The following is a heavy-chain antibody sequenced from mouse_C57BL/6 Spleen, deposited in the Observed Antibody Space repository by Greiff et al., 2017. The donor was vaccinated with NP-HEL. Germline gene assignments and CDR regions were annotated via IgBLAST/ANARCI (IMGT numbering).Heavy chain of an antibody. CDR2: ISYDGSN. D-gene: IGHD1-3*01. Sequence: EVKLMESGPGLAKPSQSLSLTCSVTGYSITSGYYWNWIRQFPGTKLEWMGYISYDGSNNYNPSLKNRISITRDTSKNQFFLMLNSVTTEDTATFYCAREGDNHCYFDVWGTGTAVTVSS. J-gene: IGHJ1*03. V-gene: IGHV3-6*01. CDR1: GYSITSGYY. CDR3: AREGDNHCYFDV.